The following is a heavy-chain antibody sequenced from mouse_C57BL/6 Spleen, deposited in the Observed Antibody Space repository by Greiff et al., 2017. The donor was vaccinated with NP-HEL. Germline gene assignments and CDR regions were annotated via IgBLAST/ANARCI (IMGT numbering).Heavy chain of an antibody. CDR3: AREYDYDGRVDY. Sequence: EVQLVGSGGGLVKPGGSLKLSCAASGFTFSSYAMSWVRQTPEKRLEWVATISDGGSYTYYPDNVKGRFTISRDNANNNLYLQMSHLKSEDTAMYYYAREYDYDGRVDYWGQGTTLTVSS. CDR2: ISDGGSYT. V-gene: IGHV5-4*01. J-gene: IGHJ2*01. D-gene: IGHD2-4*01. CDR1: GFTFSSYA.